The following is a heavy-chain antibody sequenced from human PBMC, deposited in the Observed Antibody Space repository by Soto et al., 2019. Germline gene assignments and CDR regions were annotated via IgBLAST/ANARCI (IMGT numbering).Heavy chain of an antibody. J-gene: IGHJ4*02. CDR1: GYTFTSYG. Sequence: QVPLVQSGAEVKKPGASVKVSCKASGYTFTSYGISWVRQAPGQGLEWMGWISAYNGNTNYAQKLQGRVTMTTDTSTSTAYMELRSLRSDDTAVYYCAREAQLLIVGAPDVEFDYWGQGTLVTVSS. V-gene: IGHV1-18*01. CDR3: AREAQLLIVGAPDVEFDY. CDR2: ISAYNGNT. D-gene: IGHD1-26*01.